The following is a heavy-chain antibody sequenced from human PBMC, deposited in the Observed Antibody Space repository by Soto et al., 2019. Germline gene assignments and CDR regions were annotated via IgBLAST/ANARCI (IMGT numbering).Heavy chain of an antibody. CDR2: IWYDGSNK. CDR3: ARELRFLEWLPSRRYGMDV. D-gene: IGHD3-3*01. J-gene: IGHJ6*02. CDR1: GFTFSSYG. V-gene: IGHV3-33*01. Sequence: GGSLRLSCAASGFTFSSYGMHWVRQAPGKGLEWVAVIWYDGSNKYYADSVKGRFTISRDNSKNTLYLQMSSLRAEDTAVYYCARELRFLEWLPSRRYGMDVWGQGTTVTVSS.